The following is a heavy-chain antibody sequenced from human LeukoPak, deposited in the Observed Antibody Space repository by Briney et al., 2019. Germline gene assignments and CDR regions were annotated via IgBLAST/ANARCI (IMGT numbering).Heavy chain of an antibody. D-gene: IGHD2-15*01. J-gene: IGHJ6*02. CDR3: ASRYCSAGRCDSSYYYYYGMDV. Sequence: GASVKVSCKASGGTLNSFAISWLRQAPGQGLEWMGGIIPIFGTPDYAQKFQAGVTITADESTNTAYMELSSLRSEDTAVYYCASRYCSAGRCDSSYYYYYGMDVWGQGTTVTVSS. CDR1: GGTLNSFA. V-gene: IGHV1-69*13. CDR2: IIPIFGTP.